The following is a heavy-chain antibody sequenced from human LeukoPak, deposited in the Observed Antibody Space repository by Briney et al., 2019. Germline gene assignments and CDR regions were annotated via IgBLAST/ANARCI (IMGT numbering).Heavy chain of an antibody. J-gene: IGHJ6*02. Sequence: GESLNISWQGPWYRSTIHWIGGVRQMPGKGLEWMGIIYAGDSNTRYSPSFQGQVTISVDKSISTAYLQWSSLKASDTAMYYCGRYPPGHFGMDLWGQGTTVTVSS. V-gene: IGHV5-51*01. CDR2: IYAGDSNT. CDR1: WYRSTIHW. CDR3: GRYPPGHFGMDL.